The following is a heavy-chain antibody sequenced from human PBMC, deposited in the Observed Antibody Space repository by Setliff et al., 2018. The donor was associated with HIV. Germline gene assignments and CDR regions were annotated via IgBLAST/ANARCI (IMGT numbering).Heavy chain of an antibody. D-gene: IGHD6-13*01. CDR2: IYYSGST. CDR1: GGSVSSGTYY. J-gene: IGHJ6*03. Sequence: PSETLSLTCSVSGGSVSSGTYYWAWIRQPPGKGLEWIGTIYYSGSTDYNSSLRSRVTISVDTSKNQISLKLTSVTAADTAVYYCAGGEVRSRYVSSRAPFYHYYYYMDVWGKGTTVTVSS. CDR3: AGGEVRSRYVSSRAPFYHYYYYMDV. V-gene: IGHV4-39*07.